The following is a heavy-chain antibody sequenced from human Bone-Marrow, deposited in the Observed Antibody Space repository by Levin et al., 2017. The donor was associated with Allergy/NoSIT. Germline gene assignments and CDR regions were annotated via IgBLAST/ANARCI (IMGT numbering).Heavy chain of an antibody. CDR2: ISIEGDNK. CDR1: GFSFSHYA. Sequence: PGGSLRLSCEASGFSFSHYAMHWVRQSPGKGLEWLAVISIEGDNKYYSDSVKGRFTVSRDNSKNTLHLQMNGLRREDTAIYYCARVAAAGTISFAFDVWGQGTKATVSS. CDR3: ARVAAAGTISFAFDV. J-gene: IGHJ3*01. D-gene: IGHD6-13*01. V-gene: IGHV3-30*03.